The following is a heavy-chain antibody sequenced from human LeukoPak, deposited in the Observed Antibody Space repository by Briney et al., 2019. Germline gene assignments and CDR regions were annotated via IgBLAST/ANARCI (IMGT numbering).Heavy chain of an antibody. CDR1: GGSISSYY. J-gene: IGHJ6*03. CDR3: ARGIRSYYYMDV. V-gene: IGHV4-59*01. CDR2: IYYSGST. D-gene: IGHD5-18*01. Sequence: SETLSLTCTVSGGSISSYYWSWIRQRPGKGLEWIGYIYYSGSTNYNPSLKSRVTISVDTSKNQFSLKLSSVTAADTAVYYCARGIRSYYYMDVWGKGTTVTVSS.